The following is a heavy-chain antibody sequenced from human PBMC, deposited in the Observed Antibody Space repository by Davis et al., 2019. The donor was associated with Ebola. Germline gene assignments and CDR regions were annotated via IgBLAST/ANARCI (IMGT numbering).Heavy chain of an antibody. CDR3: ARGGYSSGD. Sequence: ASVKVSCKASGYTFTIYAMSWVRQAPGQGLEWLGWINTHTGNPTYAQDFTGRFVLSLDTSVSTACLQISSLKAEDTAVYYCARGGYSSGDWGQGTLVTVSS. V-gene: IGHV7-4-1*02. CDR2: INTHTGNP. CDR1: GYTFTIYA. D-gene: IGHD6-19*01. J-gene: IGHJ4*02.